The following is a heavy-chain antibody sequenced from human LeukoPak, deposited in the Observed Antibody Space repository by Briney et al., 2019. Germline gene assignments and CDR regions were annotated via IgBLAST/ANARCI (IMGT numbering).Heavy chain of an antibody. J-gene: IGHJ4*02. CDR1: GGSISSSSYY. CDR3: ARDISSGWYTVDY. Sequence: SETLSLTCTVSGGSISSSSYYWGWIRQPPGEGLEWIGSIYYSGSTYYNPSLKSRVTISVDTSKNQFSLKLSSVTAADTAVYYCARDISSGWYTVDYWGQGTLVTVSS. D-gene: IGHD6-19*01. V-gene: IGHV4-39*07. CDR2: IYYSGST.